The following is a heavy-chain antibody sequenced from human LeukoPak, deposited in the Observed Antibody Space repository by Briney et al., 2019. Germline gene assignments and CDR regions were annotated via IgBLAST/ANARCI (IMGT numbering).Heavy chain of an antibody. J-gene: IGHJ6*03. CDR1: GDSFSWHY. V-gene: IGHV4-34*01. D-gene: IGHD3-3*02. Sequence: SETLSVTCAVYGDSFSWHYWSWIRQPPGKRMDWIGEITQRGTTTYNPSLQSRLTISMDTSRNQYFLNLDSLTAADTAIYYCARPGIRDYFYYMDVWGEGTPVTASS. CDR2: ITQRGTT. CDR3: ARPGIRDYFYYMDV.